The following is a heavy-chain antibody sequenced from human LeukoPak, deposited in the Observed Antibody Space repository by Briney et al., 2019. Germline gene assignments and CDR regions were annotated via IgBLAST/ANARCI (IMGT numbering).Heavy chain of an antibody. CDR3: ARDHLQYYYDSSGHDY. J-gene: IGHJ4*02. Sequence: PGGSLRLSCAASGFTFSSYGMHWVRQAPGKGLEWVAVIWYDGSNKYYADSVKGRFTISRDNSKNTLYLQMNSLRAEDTAVYYCARDHLQYYYDSSGHDYWGQGTLVTVSS. V-gene: IGHV3-33*01. CDR2: IWYDGSNK. CDR1: GFTFSSYG. D-gene: IGHD3-22*01.